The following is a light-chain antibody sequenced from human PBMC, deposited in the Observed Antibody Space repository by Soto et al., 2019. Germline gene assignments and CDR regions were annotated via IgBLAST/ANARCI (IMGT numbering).Light chain of an antibody. CDR1: SSDVGSYNL. CDR3: CSYGGSYV. Sequence: QSALTQPASVSGSPGQSITISCTGTSSDVGSYNLVSWYQQHPGKAPKVMIYEVSKRPSGVSNRFSGSKSGNTASLTISGLQAEDEADYCCCSYGGSYVFGPGTKVTVL. CDR2: EVS. J-gene: IGLJ1*01. V-gene: IGLV2-23*02.